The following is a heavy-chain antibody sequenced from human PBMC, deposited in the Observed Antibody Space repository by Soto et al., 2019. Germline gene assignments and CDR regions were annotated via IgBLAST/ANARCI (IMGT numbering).Heavy chain of an antibody. V-gene: IGHV4-31*03. D-gene: IGHD1-26*01. J-gene: IGHJ4*02. Sequence: QVQLQESGPGLVKASQTLSLTCTVSGGTITTGGHFWSWTRQYPGKGLEWIGYIYYSGTTHYNPSLKSRVTISIDTSKNQFSLNLSSVTAADTAVYYCARVVSGSYLDYWGQGTLVTVSS. CDR3: ARVVSGSYLDY. CDR1: GGTITTGGHF. CDR2: IYYSGTT.